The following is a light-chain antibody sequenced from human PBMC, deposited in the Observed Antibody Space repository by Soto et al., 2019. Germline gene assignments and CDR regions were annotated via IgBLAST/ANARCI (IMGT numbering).Light chain of an antibody. CDR2: AAS. Sequence: DIQMTQSPSSLSASVGARVIITCRESQGISNYLAWYQQKPGKVPKLLIYAASTLQSGVPSRFSGSGSGTDFTLTISSLQPEDVATYYCQKYNSAPRTFGQGTKVEIK. V-gene: IGKV1-27*01. J-gene: IGKJ1*01. CDR1: QGISNY. CDR3: QKYNSAPRT.